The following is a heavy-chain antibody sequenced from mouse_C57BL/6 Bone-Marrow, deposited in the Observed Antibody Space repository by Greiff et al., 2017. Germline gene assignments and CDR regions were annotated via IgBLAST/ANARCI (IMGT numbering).Heavy chain of an antibody. V-gene: IGHV5-6*01. J-gene: IGHJ2*01. D-gene: IGHD1-1*01. CDR1: GFTFSSYG. CDR2: ISSGGSYT. CDR3: ASHYYGSSPYYFDY. Sequence: EVQLVESGGGLVQPGGSRKLSCAASGFTFSSYGMSWVRQTPDKRLEWVATISSGGSYTYYPDSVKGRFTISRDNAKNTLYLQMSSLKSEDTAMYYCASHYYGSSPYYFDYWGQGTTLTVSS.